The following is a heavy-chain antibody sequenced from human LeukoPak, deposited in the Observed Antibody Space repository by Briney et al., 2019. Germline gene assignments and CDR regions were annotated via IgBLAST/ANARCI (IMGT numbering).Heavy chain of an antibody. D-gene: IGHD4/OR15-4a*01. J-gene: IGHJ3*02. CDR3: ARAPRTTIYAFDI. CDR1: GFTFSIYA. CDR2: ISGRGGTT. V-gene: IGHV3-23*01. Sequence: GGSLRLSCAASGFTFSIYAMNWVRQAPGKGLEWVSAISGRGGTTFYADSVKGRFTISRDNAKNSLYLQMNSLRAEDTAVYYCARAPRTTIYAFDIWGQGTMVTVSS.